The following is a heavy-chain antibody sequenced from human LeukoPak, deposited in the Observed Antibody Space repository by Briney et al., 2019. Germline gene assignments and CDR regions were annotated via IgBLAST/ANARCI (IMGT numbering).Heavy chain of an antibody. J-gene: IGHJ3*02. V-gene: IGHV1-2*02. Sequence: ASVKVSCKASGYTFTGYYMHWVRQAPGQGLKWMGWINPNSGGTNYAQKFQGRVTMTRDTSIGTAYMELSRLRSDDTAVYYCARSAAGLDAFDIWGQGTMVTVSS. CDR2: INPNSGGT. D-gene: IGHD6-13*01. CDR1: GYTFTGYY. CDR3: ARSAAGLDAFDI.